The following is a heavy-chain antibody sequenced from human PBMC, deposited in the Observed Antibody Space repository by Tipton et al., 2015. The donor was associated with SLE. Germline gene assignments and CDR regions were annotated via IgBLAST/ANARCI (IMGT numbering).Heavy chain of an antibody. CDR1: GGSIIRSSYY. D-gene: IGHD2-15*01. CDR2: VYTTGRT. CDR3: ARVNWGHCYGGSCYYLDS. J-gene: IGHJ4*02. Sequence: TLSLTCAVSGGSIIRSSYYWTWIRQPAGKALEWIGHVYTTGRTDYNPSLQSRVTISVDTSKNQLSLKLTSVTAADMAVYYCARVNWGHCYGGSCYYLDSWGQGTLVTVAS. V-gene: IGHV4-61*09.